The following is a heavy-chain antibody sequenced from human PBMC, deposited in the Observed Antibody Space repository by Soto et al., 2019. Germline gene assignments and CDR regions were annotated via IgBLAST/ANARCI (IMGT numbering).Heavy chain of an antibody. CDR2: MNPNSGNT. D-gene: IGHD3-22*01. CDR3: ARRRGSSGYYYFYYYYGMDV. V-gene: IGHV1-8*01. J-gene: IGHJ6*02. Sequence: GASVKVSWKASGYTFTSYDINWVRQATGQGLEWMGWMNPNSGNTGYAQKFQGRVTMTRNTSISTAYMELSSLRSEDTAVYYCARRRGSSGYYYFYYYYGMDVWGQGTTVTVSS. CDR1: GYTFTSYD.